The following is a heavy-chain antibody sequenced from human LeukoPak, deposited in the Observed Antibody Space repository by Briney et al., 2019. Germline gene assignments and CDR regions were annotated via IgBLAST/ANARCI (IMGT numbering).Heavy chain of an antibody. Sequence: SETLSLTCAVYGGSFSGYYWSWIRQPPGKGLEWIGEINHSGSTNYNPSLKSRVTISVDTSKNQFSLKLSSVTAADTAAYYCARAIVTGPLYYYYYMDVWGKGTTVTVSS. J-gene: IGHJ6*03. D-gene: IGHD1-20*01. CDR1: GGSFSGYY. CDR2: INHSGST. V-gene: IGHV4-34*01. CDR3: ARAIVTGPLYYYYYMDV.